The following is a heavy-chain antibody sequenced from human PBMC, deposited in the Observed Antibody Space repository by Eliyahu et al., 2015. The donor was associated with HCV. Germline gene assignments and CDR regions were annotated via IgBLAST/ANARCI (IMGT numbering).Heavy chain of an antibody. CDR1: GYSITSGYY. D-gene: IGHD3-10*01. CDR2: IYHSGST. CDR3: ARDLGYGSGSYWDY. V-gene: IGHV4-38-2*02. J-gene: IGHJ4*02. Sequence: QVQLQESGPGLVKPSETLSLTCAVSGYSITSGYYWGWIRQPPGKGLEWIGSIYHSGSTYYNPSLKSRVTISVDTSKNQFSLKLSSVTAADTAVYYCARDLGYGSGSYWDYWGQGTLVTVSS.